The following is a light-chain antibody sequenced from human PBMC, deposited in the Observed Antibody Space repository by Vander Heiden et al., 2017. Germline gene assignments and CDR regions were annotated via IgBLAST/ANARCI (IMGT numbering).Light chain of an antibody. CDR2: KDF. CDR1: TLPKQY. J-gene: IGLJ2*01. V-gene: IGLV3-25*03. CDR3: QSSDNTDTYLI. Sequence: SELTQPPSVSVSRGQTVNITCSGDTLPKQYAFWYQQKAGQAPVVIIFKDFERPSGIPERFSASTSGTTVTLTINGVKPEDEADYYCQSSDNTDTYLIFGGGTKLTVL.